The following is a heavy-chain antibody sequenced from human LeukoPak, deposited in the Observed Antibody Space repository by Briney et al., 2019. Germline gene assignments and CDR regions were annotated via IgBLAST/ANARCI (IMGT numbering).Heavy chain of an antibody. J-gene: IGHJ4*02. V-gene: IGHV3-53*01. CDR3: ARGPVADGWGYFDY. CDR1: GFTVSSSY. Sequence: GGSLRLSCAASGFTVSSSYMSWVRQAPGKGPEWVSIIYSSGDTYHADSVKGRFTISRDNSKNTLYLQMNSLRAEDTAVYYCARGPVADGWGYFDYWGQGTLVTVSS. D-gene: IGHD3-16*01. CDR2: IYSSGDT.